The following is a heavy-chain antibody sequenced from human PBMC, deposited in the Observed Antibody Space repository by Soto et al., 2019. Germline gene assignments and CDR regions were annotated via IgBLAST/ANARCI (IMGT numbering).Heavy chain of an antibody. CDR3: ARVGHITNYGMAV. V-gene: IGHV3-30*03. J-gene: IGHJ6*02. CDR2: ISFDGSHS. D-gene: IGHD1-26*01. Sequence: QVQLVESGGGVVQPGRSLRLSCAASGFTFSSYGMHWVRQAPGKGLEWVALISFDGSHSYYADSVKGRFTISRDNSNNRLYLQMNSLRAADTAVYYCARVGHITNYGMAVWGQGTTVTVSS. CDR1: GFTFSSYG.